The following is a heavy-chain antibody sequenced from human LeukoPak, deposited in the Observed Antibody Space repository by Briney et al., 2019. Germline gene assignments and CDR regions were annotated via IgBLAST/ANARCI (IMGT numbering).Heavy chain of an antibody. CDR3: ARGLGEFDY. D-gene: IGHD3-10*01. Sequence: SETLSLTCAVYGGSFSGYYWSWIRQPPGKGLEWIGEINHSGSTNYNPSLKSRVTISVDTFKNQFSLKLSSVTAADTAVYYCARGLGEFDYWGQGTLVTVSS. V-gene: IGHV4-34*01. CDR1: GGSFSGYY. J-gene: IGHJ4*02. CDR2: INHSGST.